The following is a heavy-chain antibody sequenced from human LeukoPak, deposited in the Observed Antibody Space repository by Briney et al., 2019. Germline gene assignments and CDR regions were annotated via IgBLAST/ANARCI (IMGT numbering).Heavy chain of an antibody. CDR1: GFTFSSYS. CDR2: ISSSSSYI. Sequence: PGGSLRLSCAASGFTFSSYSMNWVRQAPGKGLEWVSSISSSSSYIYYAESVKGRFTISRDNAKNSLYLQMNSLRAEDTAVYYCARERGPFVHWLPLGYWGQGTLVTVSS. CDR3: ARERGPFVHWLPLGY. J-gene: IGHJ4*02. V-gene: IGHV3-21*01. D-gene: IGHD3-9*01.